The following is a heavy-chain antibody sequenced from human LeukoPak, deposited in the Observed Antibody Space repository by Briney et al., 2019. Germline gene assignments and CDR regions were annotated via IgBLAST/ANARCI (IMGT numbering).Heavy chain of an antibody. D-gene: IGHD3-10*01. CDR1: GSTFSGSA. CDR3: TRRGHYYGSGSYYNYYYYGMDV. CDR2: IRSKANSYAT. Sequence: GGSLRLSCAASGSTFSGSAMHWVRQASGKELEWVGRIRSKANSYATAYAASVKGRFTISRDDSKNTAYLQMNSLKTEDTAVYYCTRRGHYYGSGSYYNYYYYGMDVWGKGTTVTVSS. J-gene: IGHJ6*04. V-gene: IGHV3-73*01.